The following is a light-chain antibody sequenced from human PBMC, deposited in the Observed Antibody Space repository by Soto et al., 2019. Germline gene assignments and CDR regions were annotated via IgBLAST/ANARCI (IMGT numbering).Light chain of an antibody. CDR3: QQYKNWIT. CDR1: QSVSSS. V-gene: IGKV3-15*01. CDR2: AAS. J-gene: IGKJ5*01. Sequence: EIVRTQSPATLSVSXXXXXXXXXRASQSVSSSLAWYQQNPGQAPRLLIYAASARATGIPDRFSGSGSGTEFTLTISSLQSEDFAVYYCQQYKNWITFGQGTRLENK.